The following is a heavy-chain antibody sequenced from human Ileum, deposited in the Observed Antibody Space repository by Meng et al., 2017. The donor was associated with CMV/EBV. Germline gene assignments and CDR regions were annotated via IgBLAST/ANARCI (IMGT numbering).Heavy chain of an antibody. CDR3: AKALVSYTYDY. Sequence: SCAASGFPFSSSTMNWVRQAPGKGLEWVSHISGSGSTTYYADSVKGRFTISRDNSKNTLYLQMNSLRAEDTAVYYCAKALVSYTYDYWGQGTLVTVSS. V-gene: IGHV3-23*01. D-gene: IGHD3-16*02. J-gene: IGHJ4*02. CDR2: ISGSGSTT. CDR1: GFPFSSST.